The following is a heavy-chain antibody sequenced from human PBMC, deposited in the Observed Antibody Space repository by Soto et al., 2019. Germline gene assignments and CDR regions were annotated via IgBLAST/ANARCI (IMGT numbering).Heavy chain of an antibody. V-gene: IGHV1-69*13. J-gene: IGHJ4*02. CDR3: ARQYGDYVSAIDY. Sequence: SVKVSCKASGGTFSSYAISWVRQAPGQGLGWMGGIIPIFGTANYAQKFQGRVTITADESTSTAYMELSSLRSEDTAVYYCARQYGDYVSAIDYWGQGTLVTVSS. CDR1: GGTFSSYA. D-gene: IGHD4-17*01. CDR2: IIPIFGTA.